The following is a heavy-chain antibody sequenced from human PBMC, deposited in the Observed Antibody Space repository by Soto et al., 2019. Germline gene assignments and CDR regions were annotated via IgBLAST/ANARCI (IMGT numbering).Heavy chain of an antibody. V-gene: IGHV4-34*01. Sequence: PSETLSLTCAVYGGSFSGYYWSWIRQPPGKGLEWIGEINHSGSTNYNPSLKSRVTISVDTSKNQFSLKLSSVTAADTAVYYCARTWVSPLFDYWGQGTLVTVSS. D-gene: IGHD3-16*01. CDR3: ARTWVSPLFDY. J-gene: IGHJ4*02. CDR2: INHSGST. CDR1: GGSFSGYY.